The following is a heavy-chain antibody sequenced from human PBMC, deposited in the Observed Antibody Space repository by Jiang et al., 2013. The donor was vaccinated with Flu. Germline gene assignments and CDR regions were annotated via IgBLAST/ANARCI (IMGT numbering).Heavy chain of an antibody. CDR1: GYSFTSYW. Sequence: GAEVKKPGESLKIPCKGSGYSFTSYWIGWVRQMPGKGLEWMGIIYPGDSDTRYSPSFQGQVTISADKSISTAYLQWSSLKASDTAMYYCARRTQPPQYYYDSSGYYPAFDIWGQGTMVTVSS. D-gene: IGHD3-22*01. CDR2: IYPGDSDT. CDR3: ARRTQPPQYYYDSSGYYPAFDI. J-gene: IGHJ3*02. V-gene: IGHV5-51*03.